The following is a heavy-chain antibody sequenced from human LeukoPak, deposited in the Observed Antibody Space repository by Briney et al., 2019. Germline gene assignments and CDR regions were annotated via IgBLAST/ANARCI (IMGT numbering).Heavy chain of an antibody. D-gene: IGHD3-22*01. CDR1: GGSISNYY. CDR3: ARGRGDSSGYYYLHY. CDR2: INHSGST. J-gene: IGHJ4*02. Sequence: PSETLSLTCIVSGGSISNYYWSWIRQPPGKGLEWIGEINHSGSTNYNPSLKSRVTISVDTSKNQFSLKLSSVTAADTAVYYCARGRGDSSGYYYLHYWGQGTLVTVSS. V-gene: IGHV4-34*01.